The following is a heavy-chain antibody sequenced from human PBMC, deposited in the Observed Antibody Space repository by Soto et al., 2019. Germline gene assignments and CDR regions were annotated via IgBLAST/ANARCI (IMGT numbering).Heavy chain of an antibody. CDR1: GGSISSGDYY. J-gene: IGHJ4*02. CDR3: AGVPFYGDYGRYFDD. CDR2: IYYSGST. Sequence: PSETLSLTCTVSGGSISSGDYYWSWIRQHPGKGLEWIGYIYYSGSTYYNPSLKSRVTISVDTSKNQFSLKLSSVTAADTAVYYCAGVPFYGDYGRYFDDWGQGTLVTVSS. D-gene: IGHD4-17*01. V-gene: IGHV4-31*03.